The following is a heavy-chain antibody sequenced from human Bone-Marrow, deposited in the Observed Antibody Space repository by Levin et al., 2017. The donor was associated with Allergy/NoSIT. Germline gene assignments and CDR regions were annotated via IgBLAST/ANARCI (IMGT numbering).Heavy chain of an antibody. CDR3: VCQGDISHFDH. D-gene: IGHD3-16*01. CDR2: IYPGDSDT. V-gene: IGHV5-51*01. CDR1: GYKFTTYW. Sequence: GESLKISCKGSGYKFTTYWIGWVRQMPGKGLEWMGVIYPGDSDTRYSPPFQGQVTISADKSINTAYLQWSSLKASDTAIYYCVCQGDISHFDHWGRGTLVTVSS. J-gene: IGHJ4*02.